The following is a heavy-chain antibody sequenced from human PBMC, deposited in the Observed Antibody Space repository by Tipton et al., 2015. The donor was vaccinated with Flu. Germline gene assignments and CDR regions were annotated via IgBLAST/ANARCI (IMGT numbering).Heavy chain of an antibody. CDR1: GGSISSGSYY. CDR3: AIGYSSSLGLPFDF. D-gene: IGHD6-19*01. J-gene: IGHJ4*02. V-gene: IGHV4-61*02. Sequence: TLSLTCTVPGGSISSGSYYWTWIRQPAGKGLEWIGRIYTSGGTNYNPSLKSRVTMSLDTYKNQFSMKLSSVTAADTAVYYCAIGYSSSLGLPFDFGGQGTLVSVSS. CDR2: IYTSGGT.